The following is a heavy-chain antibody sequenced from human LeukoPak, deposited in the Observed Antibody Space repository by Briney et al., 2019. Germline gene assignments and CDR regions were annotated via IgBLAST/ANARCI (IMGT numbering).Heavy chain of an antibody. J-gene: IGHJ4*02. CDR2: IRSKAFGGTA. D-gene: IGHD3-22*01. Sequence: PGRSLRLSCTTSGFTFGDYAMSWVRQAPGKGLEWVGFIRSKAFGGTAGYAASVKGRFTISRDDSKTIAYLQMNSLKTEDTAVYYCTREYCYDSSGSYSFDYWGQGTLVTVSS. V-gene: IGHV3-49*04. CDR3: TREYCYDSSGSYSFDY. CDR1: GFTFGDYA.